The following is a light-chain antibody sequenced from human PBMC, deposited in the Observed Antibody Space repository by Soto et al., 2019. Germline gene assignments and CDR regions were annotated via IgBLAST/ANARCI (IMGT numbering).Light chain of an antibody. Sequence: QSVLTQPPSVSAAPGQKVTIPCSGSSSNIGNKYVSWYQQSPGTAPKLLIYDNKKRPSGIPDRFSGSKSGTSATLGITGLRTGDEADYYCGTWDSSLSAVVFGGGTKLTVL. CDR1: SSNIGNKY. CDR3: GTWDSSLSAVV. CDR2: DNK. J-gene: IGLJ2*01. V-gene: IGLV1-51*01.